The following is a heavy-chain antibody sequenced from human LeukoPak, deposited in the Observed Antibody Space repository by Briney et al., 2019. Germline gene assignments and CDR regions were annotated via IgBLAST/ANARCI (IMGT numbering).Heavy chain of an antibody. J-gene: IGHJ4*02. D-gene: IGHD3-22*01. CDR2: IIPILGIA. Sequence: SLKVSCKASGGTFSSYAISWVRQAPGQGLEWMGRIIPILGIANYAQKFQGRVTITADKSTSTAYMELSSLRSEDTAVYYCARTSYYYDSSGYYYWGQGTLVTVSS. CDR1: GGTFSSYA. V-gene: IGHV1-69*04. CDR3: ARTSYYYDSSGYYY.